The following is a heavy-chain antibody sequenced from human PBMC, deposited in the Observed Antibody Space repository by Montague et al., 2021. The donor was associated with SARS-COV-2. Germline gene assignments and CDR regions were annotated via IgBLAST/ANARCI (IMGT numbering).Heavy chain of an antibody. V-gene: IGHV6-1*01. J-gene: IGHJ4*02. CDR3: VRYSGWFYFGF. CDR1: GDSVSSNGVG. Sequence: CAISGDSVSSNGVGWRWNRQTSASDLEWQGRTYYRSKRYSDYAPSVRGRLTVNPDASKNEFSLELNYVTPEDTAVYYCVRYSGWFYFGFWGQGALVTVSS. CDR2: TYYRSKRYS. D-gene: IGHD6-19*01.